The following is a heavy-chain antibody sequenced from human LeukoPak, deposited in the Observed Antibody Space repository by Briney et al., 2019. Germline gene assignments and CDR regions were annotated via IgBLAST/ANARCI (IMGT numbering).Heavy chain of an antibody. CDR2: IFPSGGEI. J-gene: IGHJ4*02. D-gene: IGHD5-18*01. CDR3: ATYRQVLLPFES. Sequence: GGSLRLSCVASGFTFSTFAMIWVRQPPGKGLEWVSSIFPSGGEIHYADSVRGRFTISRDNSKSILSLKMNSLRAEDTATYYCATYRQVLLPFESWGQGTLVTVSS. V-gene: IGHV3-23*01. CDR1: GFTFSTFA.